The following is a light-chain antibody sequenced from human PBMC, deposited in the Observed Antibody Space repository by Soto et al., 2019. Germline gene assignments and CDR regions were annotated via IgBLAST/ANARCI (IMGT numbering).Light chain of an antibody. V-gene: IGKV3-15*01. J-gene: IGKJ5*01. CDR1: ESVSSN. CDR3: QQYNNWPPSII. Sequence: VMTQSPDTLSVSPGERGTLSCRASESVSSNVAWYQQRPGQAPRLLIYGASTRATDTPVRFRGSGSGTEFTLTISSLQSEDLGVYYCQQYNNWPPSIIFGQGTRWRL. CDR2: GAS.